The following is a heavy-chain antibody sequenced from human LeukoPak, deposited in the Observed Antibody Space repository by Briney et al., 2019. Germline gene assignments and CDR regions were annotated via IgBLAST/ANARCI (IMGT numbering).Heavy chain of an antibody. CDR3: TRKRYCSSTSCYRPFDY. CDR2: IRSKAYGGTT. Sequence: GGSLRLSCTASGFTFCDYAMSWVRQAPGKGLEWVGFIRSKAYGGTTEYAASVKGRFTISRDDSKSIAYLQMNSLKTEDTAVYYCTRKRYCSSTSCYRPFDYWGQGTLVTVSS. D-gene: IGHD2-2*01. V-gene: IGHV3-49*04. J-gene: IGHJ4*02. CDR1: GFTFCDYA.